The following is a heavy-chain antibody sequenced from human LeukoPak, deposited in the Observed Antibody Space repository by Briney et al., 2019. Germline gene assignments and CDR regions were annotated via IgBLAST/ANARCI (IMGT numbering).Heavy chain of an antibody. D-gene: IGHD5-12*01. CDR2: IYYSGNT. V-gene: IGHV4-4*02. CDR3: ASIEGPHSLAGYDQYYYYGMDV. CDR1: GGSITSTFW. J-gene: IGHJ6*02. Sequence: SETLSLTCAVSGGSITSTFWWTWVRQPPGKGLEWIGDIYYSGNTNYNPSLKSRVTISVDKSNNQFSLNLNSVTAADTAVYYCASIEGPHSLAGYDQYYYYGMDVWGQGTLVTVS.